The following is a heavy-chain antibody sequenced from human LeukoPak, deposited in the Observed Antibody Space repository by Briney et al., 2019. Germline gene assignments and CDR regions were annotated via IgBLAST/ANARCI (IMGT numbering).Heavy chain of an antibody. V-gene: IGHV4-59*01. D-gene: IGHD3-10*01. CDR1: GASISSYD. Sequence: SETLSPTCAVSGASISSYDWSWIRQPPGKGLEWIGGIYNSGRTNDNPSLKSRVTISKDTSKNQVSLNLRSVTAADTAVYYCARDRPAEKISVWFGGPPAGLDPLDIWGQGKMVIVSS. CDR3: ARDRPAEKISVWFGGPPAGLDPLDI. CDR2: IYNSGRT. J-gene: IGHJ3*02.